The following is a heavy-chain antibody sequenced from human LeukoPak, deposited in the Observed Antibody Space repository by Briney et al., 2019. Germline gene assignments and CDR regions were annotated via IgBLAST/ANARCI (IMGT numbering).Heavy chain of an antibody. J-gene: IGHJ5*02. V-gene: IGHV3-66*04. CDR1: GFTVSSNY. CDR3: ASHIRRVGWFDP. CDR2: IYSGGTT. Sequence: GGSLRLSCTASGFTVSSNYMSWVRQAPGKGLEWVLVIYSGGTTYYADSVKGRFTISRDNSKNTLYVQMNSLRVEDTAVYYCASHIRRVGWFDPWGQGALVTVSS.